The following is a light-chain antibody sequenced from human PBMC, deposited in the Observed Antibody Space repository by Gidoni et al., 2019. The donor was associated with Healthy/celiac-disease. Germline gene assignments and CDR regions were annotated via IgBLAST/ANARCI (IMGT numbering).Light chain of an antibody. CDR1: QGIGIY. CDR2: AAS. Sequence: EMQMTQSQSSPSASVGDRVTITCRASQGIGIYLAWYQQKPGKVPKLLIYAASTLQSGVPSRFSGSGSGTDFTLTISSLQPEDVATYYCQKYNSAPRTFGQGTKVEIK. CDR3: QKYNSAPRT. V-gene: IGKV1-27*01. J-gene: IGKJ1*01.